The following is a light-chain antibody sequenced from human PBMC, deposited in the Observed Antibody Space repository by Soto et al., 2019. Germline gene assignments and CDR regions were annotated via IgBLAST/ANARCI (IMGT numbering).Light chain of an antibody. V-gene: IGLV1-44*01. CDR3: ATWDDTLNGRV. CDR1: SSNIGSNS. CDR2: SDN. Sequence: QLVLTQPPSASGTPGQRVTSSCSGISSNIGSNSVNWYHQVAGTAPKLLIHSDNQRPSGVPDRFSGSKSGTSASLAISGLQSGDEADYYCATWDDTLNGRVFGGGTKLTVL. J-gene: IGLJ3*02.